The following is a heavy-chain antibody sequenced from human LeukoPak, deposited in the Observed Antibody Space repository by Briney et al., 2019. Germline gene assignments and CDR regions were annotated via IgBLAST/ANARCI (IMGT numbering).Heavy chain of an antibody. CDR2: IIPIFGTA. D-gene: IGHD7-27*01. CDR3: ARYHPLNWGPNWFDP. V-gene: IGHV1-69*13. CDR1: GGTFSSYA. J-gene: IGHJ5*02. Sequence: ASVKVSCKASGGTFSSYAISWVRQAPGQGLEWMGGIIPIFGTANHAQKFQGRVTITADESTSTAYMELSSLRSEDTAVYYCARYHPLNWGPNWFDPWGQGTLVTVSS.